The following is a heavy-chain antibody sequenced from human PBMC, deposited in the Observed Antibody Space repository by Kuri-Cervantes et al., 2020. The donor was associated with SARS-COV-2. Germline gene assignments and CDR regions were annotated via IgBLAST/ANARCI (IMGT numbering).Heavy chain of an antibody. CDR3: ARGVGAAVAGTLITIYYYYGMDV. J-gene: IGHJ6*02. CDR1: GGSFSGYY. D-gene: IGHD6-19*01. V-gene: IGHV4-34*01. CDR2: TNHSGST. Sequence: GSLRLSCAVYGGSFSGYYWSWIRQPPGKGLEWIGETNHSGSTNYNPSLKSRVTISVDTSKNQFSLKLSSVTAADTAVYYCARGVGAAVAGTLITIYYYYGMDVWGQGTTVTDSS.